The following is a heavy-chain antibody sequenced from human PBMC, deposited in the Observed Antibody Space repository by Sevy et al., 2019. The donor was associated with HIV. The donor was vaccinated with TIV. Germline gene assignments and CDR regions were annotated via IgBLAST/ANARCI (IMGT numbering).Heavy chain of an antibody. CDR1: GFTFSSYG. CDR3: AKDQRSVVVVAATVYYYGMDV. D-gene: IGHD2-15*01. Sequence: GESLKISCAASGFTFSSYGMHWVRQAPGKGLEWVAVISYDGSNKYYADSVKGRFTISRDNSKNTLYLQMNSLRAEDTAVYYCAKDQRSVVVVAATVYYYGMDVWGQGTTVTVSS. V-gene: IGHV3-30*18. J-gene: IGHJ6*02. CDR2: ISYDGSNK.